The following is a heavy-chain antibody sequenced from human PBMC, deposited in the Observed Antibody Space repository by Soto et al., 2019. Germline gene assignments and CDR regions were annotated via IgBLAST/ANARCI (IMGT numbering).Heavy chain of an antibody. CDR1: GFTLRSHR. CDR3: ATVFDL. Sequence: PGATLTLSCAPSGFTLRSHRIHWVRQAPGKGLEWVSRIDTDGGGTSYADSVKGRFTISTDNAKNTVYLQMNGLRAEDTAVYYCATVFDLW. V-gene: IGHV3-74*01. D-gene: IGHD3-9*01. J-gene: IGHJ2*01. CDR2: IDTDGGGT.